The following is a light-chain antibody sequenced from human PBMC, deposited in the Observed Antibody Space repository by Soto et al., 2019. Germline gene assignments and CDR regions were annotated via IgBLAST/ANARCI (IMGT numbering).Light chain of an antibody. Sequence: EVLTTQSPATLSVSPGERVTLSCRASQSININLAWYQQKPGQAPRVLIYGASSRASGIPDRFSGSGSGTDLTLTISRLEHDDFAFYYCQQYQNWPPLTFGGGTRVEIK. CDR1: QSININ. V-gene: IGKV3D-15*01. CDR3: QQYQNWPPLT. CDR2: GAS. J-gene: IGKJ4*01.